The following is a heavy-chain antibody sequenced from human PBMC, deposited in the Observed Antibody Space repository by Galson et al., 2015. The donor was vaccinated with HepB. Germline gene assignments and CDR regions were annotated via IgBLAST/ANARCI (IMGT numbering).Heavy chain of an antibody. Sequence: SLRLSCAASGFTFSSYGMHWVRQAPGKGLEWVAVIWYDGSNKYYADSVKGRFTISRDNSKNTLYLQMNSLRAEDTAVYYCARDLGIAAAGGDYWGQGTLVTVSS. CDR2: IWYDGSNK. V-gene: IGHV3-33*01. D-gene: IGHD6-13*01. J-gene: IGHJ4*02. CDR1: GFTFSSYG. CDR3: ARDLGIAAAGGDY.